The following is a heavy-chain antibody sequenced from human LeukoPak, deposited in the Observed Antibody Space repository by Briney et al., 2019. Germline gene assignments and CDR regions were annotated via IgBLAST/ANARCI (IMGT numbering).Heavy chain of an antibody. CDR3: YSGSFP. Sequence: GGSLRLSCAASGFTLSSYAMSWVRQAPGKGLEWVSTISGGGGRTNYADSVKGRFTISRDNSKNTLYLQMNSLRAEDTAVYYCYSGSFPWGQGTLVTVSS. CDR2: ISGGGGRT. J-gene: IGHJ5*02. D-gene: IGHD2-15*01. CDR1: GFTLSSYA. V-gene: IGHV3-23*01.